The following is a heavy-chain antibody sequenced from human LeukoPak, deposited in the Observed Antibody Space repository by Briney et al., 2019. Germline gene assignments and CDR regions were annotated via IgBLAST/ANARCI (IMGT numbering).Heavy chain of an antibody. CDR1: GYTFTSYH. J-gene: IGHJ4*02. CDR3: ARGVGDLGDY. Sequence: ASVKVSCKASGYTFTSYHINWVRQATGQGLEWMGWMSPNSGNTDYAQKFQGTVTMTRDTSINTAYLELSSLSSEDTAVYYCARGVGDLGDYWGQGTLVTVSS. D-gene: IGHD3-16*01. CDR2: MSPNSGNT. V-gene: IGHV1-8*02.